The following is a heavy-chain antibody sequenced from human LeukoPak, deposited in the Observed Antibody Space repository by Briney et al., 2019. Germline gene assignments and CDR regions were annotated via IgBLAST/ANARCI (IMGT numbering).Heavy chain of an antibody. CDR3: ARHDLDSSGYYYEDY. Sequence: GESLKISCKGSGDDLVTYWIAWVRQMPGKGLEWMGIIYPGDSDTRYSPSFQGQVTISADKSISTAYLQWSSLKASDTAMYYCARHDLDSSGYYYEDYWGQGTLVTVSS. D-gene: IGHD3-22*01. J-gene: IGHJ4*02. CDR2: IYPGDSDT. V-gene: IGHV5-51*01. CDR1: GDDLVTYW.